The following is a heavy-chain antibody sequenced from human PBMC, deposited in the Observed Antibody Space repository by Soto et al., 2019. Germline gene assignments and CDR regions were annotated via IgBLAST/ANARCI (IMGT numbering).Heavy chain of an antibody. D-gene: IGHD3-3*01. V-gene: IGHV4-34*01. CDR3: AXGRVFGVVIKNYYGMDV. CDR2: INHSGST. CDR1: GGSFSCYY. Sequence: PSATLSLTCAVYGGSFSCYYWSWIRQPPGKGLEWIGEINHSGSTNYNPSLKSRVTISVDTSKNQFSLKLSSVTAADTAVYYCAXGRVFGVVIKNYYGMDVWGQGTTVTVSS. J-gene: IGHJ6*01.